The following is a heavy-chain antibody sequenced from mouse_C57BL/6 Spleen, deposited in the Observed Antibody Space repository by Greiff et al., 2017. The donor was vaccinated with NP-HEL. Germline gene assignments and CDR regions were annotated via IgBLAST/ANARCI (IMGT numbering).Heavy chain of an antibody. J-gene: IGHJ2*01. CDR2: IYPGSGST. D-gene: IGHD2-4*01. V-gene: IGHV1-55*01. CDR3: AREAIYYDYEYYFDY. CDR1: GYTFTSHW. Sequence: QVQLQQPGAELVKPGASVKMSCKASGYTFTSHWITWVKQRPGQGLEWIGDIYPGSGSTNYNEKFKSKATLTVDTSSSTAYMQLSSLTSEDSAVYYCAREAIYYDYEYYFDYWGQGTTLTVSS.